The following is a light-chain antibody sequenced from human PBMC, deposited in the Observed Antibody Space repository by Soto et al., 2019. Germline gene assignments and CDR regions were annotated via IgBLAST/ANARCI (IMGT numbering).Light chain of an antibody. J-gene: IGLJ3*02. Sequence: QSVLTQPASVSGSPGQSITISCTGTSSDVGSYNLVSWYQQHPGKAPKLLMYYNDMLPSGVSDRFSGSKSGTSASLAISGLQSEDEGDYYCATWDDRLTAWVFGGGTKLTVL. CDR2: YND. V-gene: IGLV2-14*02. CDR1: SSDVGSYNL. CDR3: ATWDDRLTAWV.